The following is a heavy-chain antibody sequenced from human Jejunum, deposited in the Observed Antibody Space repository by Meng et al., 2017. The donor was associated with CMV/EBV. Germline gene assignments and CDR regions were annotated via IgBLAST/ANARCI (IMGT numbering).Heavy chain of an antibody. CDR2: IRNDESNQ. CDR3: AKDHPVFDC. Sequence: SCAASGFTFRCYDMHWVRQAPGKGLEWVAFIRNDESNQSYAASVKGRFTISRDISKNTLYLQMNSLRVEATAVYYCAKDHPVFDCWGQGTLVTVSS. V-gene: IGHV3-30*02. CDR1: GFTFRCYD. J-gene: IGHJ4*02.